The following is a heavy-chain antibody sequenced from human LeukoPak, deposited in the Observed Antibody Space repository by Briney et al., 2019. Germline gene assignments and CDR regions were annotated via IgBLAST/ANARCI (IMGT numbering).Heavy chain of an antibody. CDR3: ARAEGYGGELDY. CDR2: IPYDGSNK. CDR1: GFTFSTYA. Sequence: GGSLRLSCAASGFTFSTYATHWVRQAPGKGLEWVAVIPYDGSNKYYADSVKGRFTISRENYKNSLDLQMNSLRAEHTAVYYFARAEGYGGELDYWGQGTLVTVSS. J-gene: IGHJ4*02. V-gene: IGHV3-30*04. D-gene: IGHD4-23*01.